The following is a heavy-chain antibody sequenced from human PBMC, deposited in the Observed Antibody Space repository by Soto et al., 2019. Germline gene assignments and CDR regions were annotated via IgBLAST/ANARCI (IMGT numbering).Heavy chain of an antibody. CDR2: ISGSGGST. CDR1: GFTFSSYA. Sequence: PGGSLRLSCAASGFTFSSYAMSWVRQAPGKGLEWVSAISGSGGSTDYADSVKGRFTISRDSSKNTLYLQMNSLRAEDTAVYYCAKRDCSTWCPFDYWGQGTLVTVSS. CDR3: AKRDCSTWCPFDY. J-gene: IGHJ4*02. D-gene: IGHD6-13*01. V-gene: IGHV3-23*01.